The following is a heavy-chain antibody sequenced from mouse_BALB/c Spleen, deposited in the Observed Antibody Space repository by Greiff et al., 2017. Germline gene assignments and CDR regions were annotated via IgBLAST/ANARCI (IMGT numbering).Heavy chain of an antibody. CDR2: INPDSSTI. CDR3: ARHCGYGAMDY. V-gene: IGHV4-1*02. Sequence: DVQLQESGGGLVQPGGSLKLSCAASGFAFSRYWMSWVRQAPGKGLEWIGEINPDSSTINYTPSLTDKFIIARDNAKHTLYLQMSKVRSEATALYNCARHCGYGAMDYWGQGTSVTVSA. D-gene: IGHD1-2*01. CDR1: GFAFSRYW. J-gene: IGHJ4*01.